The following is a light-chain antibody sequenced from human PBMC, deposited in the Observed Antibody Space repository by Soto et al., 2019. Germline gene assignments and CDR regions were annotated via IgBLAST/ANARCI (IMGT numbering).Light chain of an antibody. CDR3: AAWDDILNGYV. Sequence: QSVLTQPPSASGTPGQRVPISCSGSSSNIESNTVTWYQQLPGTAPKLVIYSNYDRPSGVPDRFSGSTSGTSASLVIRGLQSEDEADYYCAAWDDILNGYVFGGGTRSPS. CDR1: SSNIESNT. CDR2: SNY. V-gene: IGLV1-44*01. J-gene: IGLJ1*01.